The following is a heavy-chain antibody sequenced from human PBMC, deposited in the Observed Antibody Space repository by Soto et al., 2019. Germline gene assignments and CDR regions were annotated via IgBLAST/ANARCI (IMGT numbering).Heavy chain of an antibody. CDR2: INHSGST. CDR3: ARDFDVLVRGVLDY. J-gene: IGHJ4*02. D-gene: IGHD3-10*01. V-gene: IGHV4-34*01. CDR1: GGSFSGYY. Sequence: QVQLQQWGAGLLKPSETLSLTCAVYGGSFSGYYWSWIRQPPGKGLEWIGEINHSGSTNYNPSLKSRFTISVDTSKNQFSLKLSSVTAADTAVYYCARDFDVLVRGVLDYWGQGTLVTVSS.